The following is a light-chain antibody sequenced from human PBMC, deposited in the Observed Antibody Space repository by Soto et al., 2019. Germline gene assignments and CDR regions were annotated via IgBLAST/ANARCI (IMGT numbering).Light chain of an antibody. J-gene: IGKJ1*01. CDR2: MGS. V-gene: IGKV2-28*01. Sequence: DIVMTQSPLSLPVTPGEPASISCRSSQSLLHSNGYNFLDWYLQKPGQSTQLLIYMGSNRASGVPDRFSGSGSGTYFTLKISRVEAEDVGVYYCMQALQTPRTFGQGTKVEIK. CDR1: QSLLHSNGYNF. CDR3: MQALQTPRT.